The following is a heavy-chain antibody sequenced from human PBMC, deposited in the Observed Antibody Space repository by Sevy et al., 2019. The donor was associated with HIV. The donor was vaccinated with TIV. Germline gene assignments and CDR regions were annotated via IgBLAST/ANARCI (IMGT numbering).Heavy chain of an antibody. CDR2: ISGSGGST. CDR3: AKVSHQWVNDAFDI. D-gene: IGHD2-8*01. V-gene: IGHV3-23*01. CDR1: GFTFSSYA. Sequence: RGSLRLSCAASGFTFSSYAMSWVRQAPGKGLEWVSAISGSGGSTYYANSVKGRFTISRDNSKNTLYLQMNSMRAEDTAVYHWAKVSHQWVNDAFDIWGQGTMVTVSS. J-gene: IGHJ3*02.